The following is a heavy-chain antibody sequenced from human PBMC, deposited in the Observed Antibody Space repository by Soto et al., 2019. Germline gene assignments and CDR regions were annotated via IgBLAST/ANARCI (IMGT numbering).Heavy chain of an antibody. V-gene: IGHV3-21*06. J-gene: IGHJ4*02. CDR1: GFTFRNYN. D-gene: IGHD3-10*01. Sequence: VQLVESGGGLVKAGGSLRLFCTASGFTFRNYNMNWVREAPGKGLEWVSSISTGGAYMFYADSVKGRFTISRDNAQNSLFPQIDRPRAEGTAVYYCSRDVAAPGGDYFDSWGQGTLVTVSS. CDR2: ISTGGAYM. CDR3: SRDVAAPGGDYFDS.